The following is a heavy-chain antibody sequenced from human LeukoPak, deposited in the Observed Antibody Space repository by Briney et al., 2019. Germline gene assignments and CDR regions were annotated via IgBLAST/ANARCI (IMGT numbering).Heavy chain of an antibody. V-gene: IGHV4-39*07. Sequence: PSETLSLTCTVSGGSISSSSYYWGWIRQPPGKGLEWIGSIYYSGSTYYNPSLKSRVTISVDTSKNQFSLKLSSVTAADTAVYYCARGLMGYSSSWYYFDYWGQGTLVTVSS. D-gene: IGHD6-13*01. CDR1: GGSISSSSYY. CDR2: IYYSGST. J-gene: IGHJ4*02. CDR3: ARGLMGYSSSWYYFDY.